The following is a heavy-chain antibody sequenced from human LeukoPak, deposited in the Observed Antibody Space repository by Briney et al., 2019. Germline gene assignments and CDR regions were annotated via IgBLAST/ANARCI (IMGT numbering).Heavy chain of an antibody. J-gene: IGHJ5*02. CDR1: GDSVSSNSVT. Sequence: SQTLSPTCAISGDSVSSNSVTWNWIRQSPSRGLEWLGRTYYRSTWYNDYAVSVRGRIIVNPDTSKNQFSLHLNSVTPEDTAVYYCARRLTQYDCFDPWGQGILVTVSS. D-gene: IGHD2-2*01. V-gene: IGHV6-1*01. CDR3: ARRLTQYDCFDP. CDR2: TYYRSTWYN.